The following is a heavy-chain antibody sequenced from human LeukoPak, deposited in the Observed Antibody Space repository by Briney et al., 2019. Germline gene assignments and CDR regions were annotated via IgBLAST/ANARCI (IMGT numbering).Heavy chain of an antibody. CDR2: ISVYNGNT. Sequence: ASVKVSCKASGYTFTSYGISWVRQAPGQGLEWMGWISVYNGNTNYAQKFRGRVTMTTDTSTSTAYMELRSLRSDDTAVYYCARNRYCSSTSCYWDYWGQGTLVTVSS. V-gene: IGHV1-18*01. CDR1: GYTFTSYG. CDR3: ARNRYCSSTSCYWDY. J-gene: IGHJ4*02. D-gene: IGHD2-2*01.